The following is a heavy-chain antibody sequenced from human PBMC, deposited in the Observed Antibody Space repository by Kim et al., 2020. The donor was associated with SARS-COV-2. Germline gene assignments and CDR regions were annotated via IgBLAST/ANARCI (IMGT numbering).Heavy chain of an antibody. CDR3: ATLAAAGGYFEY. Sequence: YYGDSVKGRFTISRDNSKNTLFLQMNSLKTEDTAVYYCATLAAAGGYFEYWGQGTLSPSPQ. J-gene: IGHJ4*02. V-gene: IGHV3-30*07. D-gene: IGHD6-25*01.